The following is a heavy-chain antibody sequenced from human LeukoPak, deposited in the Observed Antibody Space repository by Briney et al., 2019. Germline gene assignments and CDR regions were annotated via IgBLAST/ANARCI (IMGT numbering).Heavy chain of an antibody. CDR2: IWFDGSIK. CDR3: ARDMSSWAMVRGLSNWFDP. V-gene: IGHV3-33*01. J-gene: IGHJ5*02. D-gene: IGHD3-10*01. Sequence: GTSLRLSCATSGFCFSGYGMHWVRQAPGKGLEWVAVIWFDGSIKYYGDSVRGRFTISRDNSKNTLYLQMNSLRAEDTAVYYCARDMSSWAMVRGLSNWFDPWGQGTLVTVSS. CDR1: GFCFSGYG.